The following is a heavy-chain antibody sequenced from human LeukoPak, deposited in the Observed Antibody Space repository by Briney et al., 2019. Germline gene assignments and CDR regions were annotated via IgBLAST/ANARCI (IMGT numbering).Heavy chain of an antibody. Sequence: PGGSLRLSCAASGFTFSSYSMNWVRQAPGKGLEWVSSISSSSGYIYYADSVKGRFTISRDNAKNSLYLQMNSLRAEDTAVYYCARRGYYDSSGYLFDYWGQGTLVTVSS. CDR3: ARRGYYDSSGYLFDY. CDR2: ISSSSGYI. CDR1: GFTFSSYS. V-gene: IGHV3-21*01. J-gene: IGHJ4*02. D-gene: IGHD3-22*01.